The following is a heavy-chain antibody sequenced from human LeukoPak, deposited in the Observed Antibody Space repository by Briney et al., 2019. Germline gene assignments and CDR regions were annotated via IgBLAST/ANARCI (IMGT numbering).Heavy chain of an antibody. D-gene: IGHD3-22*01. J-gene: IGHJ4*02. CDR3: ASSYYDSSGYYPSDY. CDR2: IIPIFGTA. Sequence: SVKVSCKASGGTFSSYAISWVRQAPGQGLEWMGGIIPIFGTANYAQKFQGRVTITADESTSTAYMELSSLRSEDTAVYYCASSYYDSSGYYPSDYWGLGTLVTVSS. CDR1: GGTFSSYA. V-gene: IGHV1-69*13.